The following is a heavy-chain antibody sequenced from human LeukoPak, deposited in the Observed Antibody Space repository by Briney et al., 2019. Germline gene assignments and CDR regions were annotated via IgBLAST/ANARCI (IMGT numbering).Heavy chain of an antibody. CDR1: GDTFSKYA. CDR3: ASRYTTSRHFDWDVDY. V-gene: IGHV1-69*05. J-gene: IGHJ4*02. Sequence: SVKVSCKASGDTFSKYAITWVRQAPGQGLEWMGNIVPVFGTPIYAQEFQGRVTITTDESRTTAYMELSSLRSEDTALYYCASRYTTSRHFDWDVDYWGQGTLLTVSS. CDR2: IVPVFGTP. D-gene: IGHD3-9*01.